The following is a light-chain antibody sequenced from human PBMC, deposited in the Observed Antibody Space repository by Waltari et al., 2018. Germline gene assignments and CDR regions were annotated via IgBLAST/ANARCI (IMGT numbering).Light chain of an antibody. Sequence: DIVMTQSPLSLPVTPGEPASISCRSSQSLLHSNGYNYLDWYVQKPGQSPQLLIYVVSNRASEVPDRFSGSGSGTDFTLKISRVEAEDVGVYYCMQPLHTPPTFGQGTKLEIK. CDR2: VVS. V-gene: IGKV2-28*01. CDR1: QSLLHSNGYNY. CDR3: MQPLHTPPT. J-gene: IGKJ1*01.